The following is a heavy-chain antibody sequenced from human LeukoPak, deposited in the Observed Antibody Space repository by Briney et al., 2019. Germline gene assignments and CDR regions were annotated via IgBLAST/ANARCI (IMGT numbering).Heavy chain of an antibody. D-gene: IGHD3-22*01. J-gene: IGHJ5*02. CDR1: GGTFSSYA. CDR3: ARDLTDYYDSSGYSNWFDP. CDR2: IIPILGIA. Sequence: GASVKVACKASGGTFSSYAISWVRQAPGQGLEWMGRIIPILGIANYAQRFQGRVTITADKSTSTAYMELSSLRSEDTAVYYRARDLTDYYDSSGYSNWFDPWGQGTLVTVSS. V-gene: IGHV1-69*04.